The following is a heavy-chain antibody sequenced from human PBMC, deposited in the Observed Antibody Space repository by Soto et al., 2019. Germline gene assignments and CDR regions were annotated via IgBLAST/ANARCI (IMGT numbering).Heavy chain of an antibody. Sequence: EVQLVESGGGLVQPGGSLRLSCAASGFTFTRYSMNWVRQAPGKGLEWVSSISSTTNYIYYADSMKGLFTVSRDNANNSVYLDMNSLSAEDTAVYYCARESEDLTSNFDYWGQGNLVTGSS. V-gene: IGHV3-21*01. CDR1: GFTFTRYS. J-gene: IGHJ4*02. CDR2: ISSTTNYI. CDR3: ARESEDLTSNFDY.